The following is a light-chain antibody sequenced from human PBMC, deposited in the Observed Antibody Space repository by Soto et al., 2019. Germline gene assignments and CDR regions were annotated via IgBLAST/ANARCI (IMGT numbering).Light chain of an antibody. Sequence: DIQMTQSPSTLSASVGDRVTITCRASQGISTWLAWYQQIPGKAPNLLIYKASSLQSGVPSLFSGSGSGTEFTLTISSLQHEDFATYYCLQKYFYPFTFGPGTKVDIK. V-gene: IGKV1-5*03. CDR3: LQKYFYPFT. J-gene: IGKJ3*01. CDR2: KAS. CDR1: QGISTW.